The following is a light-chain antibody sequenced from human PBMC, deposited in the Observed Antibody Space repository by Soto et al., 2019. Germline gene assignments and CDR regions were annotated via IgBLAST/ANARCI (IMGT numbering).Light chain of an antibody. V-gene: IGKV3-20*01. CDR3: HLYGASPPT. J-gene: IGKJ1*01. CDR1: QSVSSSD. CDR2: GAS. Sequence: EVVLTQSPGTLSLSPEERATLSCRASQSVSSSDLAWYQQKPGQAPRLLISGASGRATGIPDRFSASGSGTDFTLTISRLEPEDSAVFYCHLYGASPPTFGQGTKVEI.